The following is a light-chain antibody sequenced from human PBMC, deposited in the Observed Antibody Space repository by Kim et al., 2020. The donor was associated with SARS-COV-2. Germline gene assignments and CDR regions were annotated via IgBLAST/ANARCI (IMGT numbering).Light chain of an antibody. CDR2: GAS. CDR3: QHSVSTPLT. J-gene: IGKJ4*01. Sequence: SASVGDRVTITCRASQTIKIYLNWYQQKPGKAPKLLIYGASSLQSGVPSRFSGSGSGTDFTLTITSLQPEDFATYYCQHSVSTPLTFGGGTKLEI. V-gene: IGKV1-39*01. CDR1: QTIKIY.